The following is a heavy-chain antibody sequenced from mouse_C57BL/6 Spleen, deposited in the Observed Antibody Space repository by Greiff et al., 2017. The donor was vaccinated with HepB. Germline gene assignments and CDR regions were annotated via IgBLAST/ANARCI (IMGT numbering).Heavy chain of an antibody. Sequence: DVMLVESGGGLVQPGGSLKLSCAASGFTFRDYGMAWGRQAPRKGPEWVAFISNLAYSIYYADTVTGRFTISRENAKNTLYLEMSSLRSEDTAMYYCARQGLRRYFDVWGTGTTVTVSS. D-gene: IGHD1-2*01. V-gene: IGHV5-15*01. J-gene: IGHJ1*03. CDR1: GFTFRDYG. CDR3: ARQGLRRYFDV. CDR2: ISNLAYSI.